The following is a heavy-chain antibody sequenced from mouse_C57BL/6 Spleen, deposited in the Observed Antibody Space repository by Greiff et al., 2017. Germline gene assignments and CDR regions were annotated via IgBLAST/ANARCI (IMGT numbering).Heavy chain of an antibody. CDR3: TRDYGSIYEYFDV. Sequence: QVQLQQSGAELVRPGASVTLSCKASGYTFTDYEMHWVKQTPVHGLEWIGAIDPETGGTAYNQKVKGKAILTADKSTSTAYMELRSLTSEDSAVYYCTRDYGSIYEYFDVWGTGTTVTVSS. D-gene: IGHD1-1*01. CDR1: GYTFTDYE. CDR2: IDPETGGT. J-gene: IGHJ1*03. V-gene: IGHV1-15*01.